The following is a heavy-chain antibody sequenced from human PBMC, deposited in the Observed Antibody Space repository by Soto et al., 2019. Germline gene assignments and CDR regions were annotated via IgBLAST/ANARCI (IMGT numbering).Heavy chain of an antibody. Sequence: GGSLRLSCAVSGFICSSYDMSWVRQAPGKGLEWVSTILVGGSTHYEDSVKGRFTISRDTSKNTVYLQMNSLTAGDTAFYYCAKATATSGGAFEIYGQGTMVTVSS. V-gene: IGHV3-23*01. D-gene: IGHD1-26*01. CDR1: GFICSSYD. CDR2: ILVGGST. CDR3: AKATATSGGAFEI. J-gene: IGHJ3*02.